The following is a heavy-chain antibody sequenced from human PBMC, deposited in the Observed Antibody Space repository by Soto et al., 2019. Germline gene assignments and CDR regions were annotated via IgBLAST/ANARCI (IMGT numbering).Heavy chain of an antibody. CDR3: TTAPYYYDSSGYYSIFYFDY. Sequence: GGSLRLSCAASGFTFSNAWMNWVRQAPGKGLEWVGRIKSKTDGGTTDYAAPVKGRFTISRDDSKNTLYLQMNSLKTEDTAVYYCTTAPYYYDSSGYYSIFYFDYWGQGTLVTVSS. CDR1: GFTFSNAW. CDR2: IKSKTDGGTT. V-gene: IGHV3-15*07. J-gene: IGHJ4*02. D-gene: IGHD3-22*01.